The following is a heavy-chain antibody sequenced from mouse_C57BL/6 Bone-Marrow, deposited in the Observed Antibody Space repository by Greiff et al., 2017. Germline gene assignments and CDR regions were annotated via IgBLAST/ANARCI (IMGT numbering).Heavy chain of an antibody. V-gene: IGHV1-69*01. Sequence: QVQLQQPGAELVMPGASVKLSCKASGYTFTSYWMHWVTQRPGQGLEWIGEIDPSDSYTNYNQKFKGKSTLTVDKSSSTAYMQLSSLTSEDSAVYYCARGGYGNYYFDYWGQGTTLTVSS. D-gene: IGHD2-10*02. J-gene: IGHJ2*01. CDR3: ARGGYGNYYFDY. CDR1: GYTFTSYW. CDR2: IDPSDSYT.